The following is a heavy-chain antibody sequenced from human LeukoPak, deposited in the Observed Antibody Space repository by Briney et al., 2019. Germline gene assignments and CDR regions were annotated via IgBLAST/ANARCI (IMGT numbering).Heavy chain of an antibody. V-gene: IGHV4-59*01. CDR2: IYYSGST. J-gene: IGHJ6*03. CDR3: ARDRALMVYEDYYYYYMDV. Sequence: KPSETLSLTCTVSGGSISSYYWSWIRQPPGKGLEWIGYIYYSGSTNYNPSLKSRVTISVDTSKNQFSLKLSSVTAADTAVYYCARDRALMVYEDYYYYYMDVWGKGTTVTVSS. D-gene: IGHD2-8*01. CDR1: GGSISSYY.